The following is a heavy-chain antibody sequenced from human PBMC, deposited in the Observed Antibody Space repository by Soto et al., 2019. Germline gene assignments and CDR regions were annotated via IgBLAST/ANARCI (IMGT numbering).Heavy chain of an antibody. CDR2: IYSGGST. V-gene: IGHV3-53*04. CDR3: ARVPSGGIAAAGVYYYYYMDV. Sequence: PGGSLRLSCAASGFTVSSNYMSWVRQAPGKGLEWVSVIYSGGSTYYADSVKGRFTISRHNSKNTLYPQMNSLRAEDTAVYYCARVPSGGIAAAGVYYYYYMDVWGKGTTVTVS. CDR1: GFTVSSNY. D-gene: IGHD6-13*01. J-gene: IGHJ6*03.